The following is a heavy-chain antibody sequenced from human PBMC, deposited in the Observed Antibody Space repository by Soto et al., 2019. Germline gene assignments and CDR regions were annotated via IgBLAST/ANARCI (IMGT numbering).Heavy chain of an antibody. CDR1: GGSVSNKTYY. Sequence: LSLTCSVSGGSVSNKTYYWSWIRQPPGKRLEWIGYVYYSGTTNYNPSLKSRVTISVDMSKNQFSLRLSSVTAADTALYFCARTTAVPNTLRSRYFFDYWGQGTLVTVSS. CDR3: ARTTAVPNTLRSRYFFDY. CDR2: VYYSGTT. D-gene: IGHD4-17*01. V-gene: IGHV4-61*01. J-gene: IGHJ4*02.